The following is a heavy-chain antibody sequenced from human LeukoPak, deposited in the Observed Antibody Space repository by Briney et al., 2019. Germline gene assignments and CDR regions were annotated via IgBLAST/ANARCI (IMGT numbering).Heavy chain of an antibody. CDR2: IYTSGST. D-gene: IGHD2-2*01. CDR3: ARHSGGSSSNQLDY. V-gene: IGHV4-4*09. Sequence: SETLSLTCAVYGGSFSGYYWSWIRQPPGKGLEWIGYIYTSGSTNYNPSLKSRVTISVDTSKNQFSLKLSSVTAADTAVYYCARHSGGSSSNQLDYWGQGTLVTVPS. J-gene: IGHJ4*02. CDR1: GGSFSGYY.